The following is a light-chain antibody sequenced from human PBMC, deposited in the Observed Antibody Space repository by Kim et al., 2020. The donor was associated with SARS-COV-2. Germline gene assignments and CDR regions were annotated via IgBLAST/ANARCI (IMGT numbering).Light chain of an antibody. CDR1: QSISAN. CDR2: DAS. V-gene: IGKV3-15*01. J-gene: IGKJ2*03. CDR3: QQYSNWPPYS. Sequence: SPGERVTHACRASQSISANLAWYPQKPGQAPRLLIYDASTRAPGIPARLSGSGSGTECKLTISDLQSEDFAVYYCQQYSNWPPYSFGQRTKVDI.